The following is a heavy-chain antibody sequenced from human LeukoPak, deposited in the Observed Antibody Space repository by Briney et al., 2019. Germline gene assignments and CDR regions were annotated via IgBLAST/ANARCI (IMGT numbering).Heavy chain of an antibody. CDR2: IYHSGST. D-gene: IGHD3-10*01. Sequence: PSETLSLTCTVSTYSISSGYYWGWIRQPPGKGLEWIGSIYHSGSTYYNPSLKSRATMSVDTSKNQFSLKLSSVTAADTAVYYCARVSLARGAPDYYFDYWGQGTLVTVSS. CDR3: ARVSLARGAPDYYFDY. CDR1: TYSISSGYY. V-gene: IGHV4-38-2*02. J-gene: IGHJ4*02.